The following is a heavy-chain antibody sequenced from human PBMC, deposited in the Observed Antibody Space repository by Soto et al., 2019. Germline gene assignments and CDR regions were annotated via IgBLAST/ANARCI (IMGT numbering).Heavy chain of an antibody. CDR1: VFTFRSFG. D-gene: IGHD1-26*01. Sequence: GSLRLCCAASVFTFRSFGMHWIRQAPGKGLEWVALISYDGTNKYYADSVRGRFTISRDNSKNTLYLEMNTLRVEDTAVYYCAKVLPATGIEGGGDAFDIWGQGTMVTVSS. CDR2: ISYDGTNK. CDR3: AKVLPATGIEGGGDAFDI. V-gene: IGHV3-30*18. J-gene: IGHJ3*02.